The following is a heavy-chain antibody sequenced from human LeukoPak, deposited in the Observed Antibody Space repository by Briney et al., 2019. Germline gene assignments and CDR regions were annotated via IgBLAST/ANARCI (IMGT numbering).Heavy chain of an antibody. CDR3: ARVAYYDSSGYYYGEGTFDY. CDR2: TSGDNTKA. CDR1: GFGLTDYG. J-gene: IGHJ4*02. Sequence: ASVKVSCKASGFGLTDYGISWVRQAPGQGLEWVGWTSGDNTKANNAQKFQDRVFFTTDTSTSTAYMDLKSLSSDDSAVYYCARVAYYDSSGYYYGEGTFDYWGQGTLVTVSS. V-gene: IGHV1-18*01. D-gene: IGHD3-22*01.